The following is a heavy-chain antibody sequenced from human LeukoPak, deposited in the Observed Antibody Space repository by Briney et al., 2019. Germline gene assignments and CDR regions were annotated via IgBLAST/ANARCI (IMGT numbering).Heavy chain of an antibody. J-gene: IGHJ4*02. CDR1: GYTFTSYG. D-gene: IGHD1-26*01. Sequence: ASVKVSFKASGYTFTSYGISWVRQAPGQGLEWMGWISAYNGNTNYAQKLQGRVTMTTDTSTSTAYMELRSLRSDDTAVYYCARRPPWELLSYFDYWGRGTLVTVSS. CDR3: ARRPPWELLSYFDY. CDR2: ISAYNGNT. V-gene: IGHV1-18*01.